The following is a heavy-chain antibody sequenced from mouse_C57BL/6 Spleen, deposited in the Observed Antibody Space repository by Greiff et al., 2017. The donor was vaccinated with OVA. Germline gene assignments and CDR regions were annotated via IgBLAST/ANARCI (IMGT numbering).Heavy chain of an antibody. CDR1: GYTFTSYW. CDR3: ARGDYGSSYVDYAMDY. D-gene: IGHD1-1*01. V-gene: IGHV1-53*01. CDR2: INPSNGGT. J-gene: IGHJ4*01. Sequence: VQLQQPGTELVKPGASVKLSCKASGYTFTSYWMHWVKQRPGQGLEWIGNINPSNGGTNYNEKFKSKATLTVDKSSSTAYMQLSSLTSEDSAVYYCARGDYGSSYVDYAMDYWGQGTSVTVSS.